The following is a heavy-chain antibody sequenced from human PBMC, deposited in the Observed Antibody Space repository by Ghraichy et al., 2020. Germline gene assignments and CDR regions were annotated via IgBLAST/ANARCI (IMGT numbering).Heavy chain of an antibody. CDR2: IYSSGNT. CDR3: ARANPLDKGAFDI. Sequence: SETLSLTCTVSGGSISNYYWSWIRQPAGKGLEWIGRIYSSGNTKYNPTLKRRVTMSLDTSKNQFSLKLSSVTAADTAVYYCARANPLDKGAFDIWGQGTMVTVSS. D-gene: IGHD3-22*01. CDR1: GGSISNYY. V-gene: IGHV4-4*07. J-gene: IGHJ3*02.